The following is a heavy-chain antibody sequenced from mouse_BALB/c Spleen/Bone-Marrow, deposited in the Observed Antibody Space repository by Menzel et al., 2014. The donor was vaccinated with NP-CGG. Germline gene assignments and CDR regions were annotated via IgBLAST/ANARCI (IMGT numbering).Heavy chain of an antibody. V-gene: IGHV5-15*02. CDR3: ARGGKIYYAMDY. J-gene: IGHJ4*01. Sequence: EVKLVGSGGGLVQPGGSRKLSCAASGFTFSDYGMAWVRQAPGKGPEWVAFISNLAYSIYYADTVTGRFTISRENAKNTLYLEMSSLRSEDTAMYYCARGGKIYYAMDYWGQGTSVTVSS. CDR1: GFTFSDYG. CDR2: ISNLAYSI.